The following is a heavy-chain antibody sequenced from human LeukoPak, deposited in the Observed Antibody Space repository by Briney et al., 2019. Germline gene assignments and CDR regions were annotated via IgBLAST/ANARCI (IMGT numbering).Heavy chain of an antibody. Sequence: PSETLSLTCTVSGGSISSSSYYWGWIRQPPGKGLEWIGSIYYSGSTYYNPSLKSRVTISVDTPKNQFSLKLSSVTAADTAVYYCARATRYCSGGSCYQTYYFDYWGQGTLVTVSS. D-gene: IGHD2-15*01. V-gene: IGHV4-39*07. CDR2: IYYSGST. J-gene: IGHJ4*02. CDR1: GGSISSSSYY. CDR3: ARATRYCSGGSCYQTYYFDY.